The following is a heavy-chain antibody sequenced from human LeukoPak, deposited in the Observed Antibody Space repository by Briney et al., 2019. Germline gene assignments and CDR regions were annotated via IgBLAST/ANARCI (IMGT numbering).Heavy chain of an antibody. V-gene: IGHV4-4*07. D-gene: IGHD6-19*01. CDR2: IYASGST. CDR1: GGSISSYY. J-gene: IGHJ3*02. CDR3: AREPPIAVAGTDAFDI. Sequence: PSETLSLTCTVSGGSISSYYWSWIRQPAGKGLEWIGRIYASGSTNYNPSLKSRVTMSVDMSKNQFSLKLSSVTAADTAVYYCAREPPIAVAGTDAFDIWGQGTMVTVSS.